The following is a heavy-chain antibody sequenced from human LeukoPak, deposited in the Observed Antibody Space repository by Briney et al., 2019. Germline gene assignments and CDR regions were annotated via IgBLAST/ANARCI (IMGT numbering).Heavy chain of an antibody. CDR2: ISSSSSYI. J-gene: IGHJ6*02. CDR1: GFTFSSYT. D-gene: IGHD2-15*01. V-gene: IGHV3-21*01. CDR3: ARDPTPRYCSGGSCYTHYGMDV. Sequence: GGSLRLSCAASGFTFSSYTMSWVRQAPGKGLEWASSISSSSSYIYYADSVKGRLTISRDNAKNSLYLQMNSLRAEDTAVYYCARDPTPRYCSGGSCYTHYGMDVWGQGTTVTVSS.